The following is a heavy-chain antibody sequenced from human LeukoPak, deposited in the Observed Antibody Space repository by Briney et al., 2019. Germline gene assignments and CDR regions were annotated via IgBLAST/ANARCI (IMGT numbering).Heavy chain of an antibody. CDR1: GGSFSGYY. D-gene: IGHD5-18*01. J-gene: IGHJ5*02. V-gene: IGHV4-34*01. CDR2: INHSGST. CDR3: ARGKYSYGARRGFDP. Sequence: PSETLSLTCAVYGGSFSGYYWSWIRQPPGKGLEWIGEINHSGSTNHNPSLKSRVTISVDTSKNQFSLKLSSVTAADTAVYYCARGKYSYGARRGFDPWGQGTLVTVSS.